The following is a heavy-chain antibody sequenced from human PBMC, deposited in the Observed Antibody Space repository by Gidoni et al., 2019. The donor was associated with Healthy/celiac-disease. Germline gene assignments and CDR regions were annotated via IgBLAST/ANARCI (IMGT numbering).Heavy chain of an antibody. CDR3: ARWYSSGLFDY. D-gene: IGHD6-19*01. V-gene: IGHV4-39*01. Sequence: QLQLQESGPGLVKPSDTLFLTCTVSGASISSSSYYWGWIRQPPGKGLEWIGSIYYSGSTYYNPSLKSRVTISVDTSKNQFSLKLSAVTAADTAVYYCARWYSSGLFDYWGQGTLVTVSS. CDR1: GASISSSSYY. J-gene: IGHJ4*02. CDR2: IYYSGST.